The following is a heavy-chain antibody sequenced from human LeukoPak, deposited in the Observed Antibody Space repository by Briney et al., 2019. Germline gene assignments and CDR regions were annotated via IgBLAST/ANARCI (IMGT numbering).Heavy chain of an antibody. CDR2: IIPILGIA. CDR1: GYTFTSYY. V-gene: IGHV1-69*04. J-gene: IGHJ4*02. D-gene: IGHD6-19*01. CDR3: ARGRRIAVAGIFDY. Sequence: SVKVSCKASGYTFTSYYMHWVRQAPGQGLEWMGRIIPILGIANYAQKFQGRVTITADKSTSTAYMELSSLRSEDTAVYYCARGRRIAVAGIFDYWGQGTLVTVSS.